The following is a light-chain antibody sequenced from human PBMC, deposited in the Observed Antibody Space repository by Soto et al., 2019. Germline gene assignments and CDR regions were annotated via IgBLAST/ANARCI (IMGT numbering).Light chain of an antibody. J-gene: IGLJ1*01. CDR3: SSYAGSNNYV. V-gene: IGLV2-8*01. CDR1: SIDVGGYNY. Sequence: SVLTQPPSASGSPGQSVTISCPGTSIDVGGYNYVSWYQQHPGKAPKLIISEVSKRPSGVPDRFSGSKSGNTASLTVSGLQAEDEADYYCSSYAGSNNYVFGTGTKV. CDR2: EVS.